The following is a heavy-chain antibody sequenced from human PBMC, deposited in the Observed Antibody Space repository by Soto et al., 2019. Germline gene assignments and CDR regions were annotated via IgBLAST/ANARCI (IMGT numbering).Heavy chain of an antibody. CDR1: GFTFSTYA. CDR3: ARHYDFWSGHLDSTWFDP. J-gene: IGHJ5*02. V-gene: IGHV3-30-3*01. CDR2: TSYDGNNK. Sequence: GVSLRLSCAASGFTFSTYAMHWVRQAPGKGLEWVAVTSYDGNNKFYADSVKGRFTISRDNSKNTLYLQVNSLTTGDTAVYYCARHYDFWSGHLDSTWFDPWGQGTLVTGSA. D-gene: IGHD3-3*01.